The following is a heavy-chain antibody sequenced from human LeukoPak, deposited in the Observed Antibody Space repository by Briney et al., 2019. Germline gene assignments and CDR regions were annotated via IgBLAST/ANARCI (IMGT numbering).Heavy chain of an antibody. V-gene: IGHV3-72*01. CDR2: TRNKASGYST. CDR1: GFTFSDHY. D-gene: IGHD5-12*01. Sequence: GGSLRLSCAASGFTFSDHYLDWVRQAPGKGLEWVGRTRNKASGYSTEYAASVKGGLTISRDDSKNSLYLQMNSLKTDDTAVYYCASSGYDYRFFENWGQGTLVTVSS. CDR3: ASSGYDYRFFEN. J-gene: IGHJ4*02.